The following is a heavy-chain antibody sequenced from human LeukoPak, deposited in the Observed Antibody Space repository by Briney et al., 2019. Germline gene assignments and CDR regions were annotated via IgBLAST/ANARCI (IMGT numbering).Heavy chain of an antibody. V-gene: IGHV3-30*18. CDR3: AKETVSGYSYGYGLFDY. Sequence: GGYLRLYCAASGFTFSSYGMHWVRQAPGKGLEWVAVISYDGSNKYYADSVKGRFTISRDNSKNTLYLQMNSLRAEDTAVYYCAKETVSGYSYGYGLFDYWGQGTLVTVSS. CDR1: GFTFSSYG. D-gene: IGHD5-18*01. J-gene: IGHJ4*02. CDR2: ISYDGSNK.